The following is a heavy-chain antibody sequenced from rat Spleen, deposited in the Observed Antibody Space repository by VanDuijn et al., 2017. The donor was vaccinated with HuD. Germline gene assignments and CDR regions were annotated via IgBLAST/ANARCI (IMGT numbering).Heavy chain of an antibody. CDR2: ISYDESST. J-gene: IGHJ2*01. D-gene: IGHD1-11*01. V-gene: IGHV5-29*01. CDR1: GFNFNDYW. CDR3: ARRHYGYTDYFDY. Sequence: EVKLVESGGGLVQPGGSLKLSCTASGFNFNDYWMGWVRQAPTKGLEWVATISYDESSTYYRDSVKGRFTISRDNTKSTLSLQMDSLRSEDTATYYCARRHYGYTDYFDYWGQGVMVPVSS.